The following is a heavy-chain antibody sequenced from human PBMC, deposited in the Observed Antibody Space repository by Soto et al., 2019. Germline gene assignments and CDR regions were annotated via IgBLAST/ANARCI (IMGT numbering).Heavy chain of an antibody. Sequence: VASVKVSCKASGGTFSSYAISWVRQAPGQGLEWMGGIIPIFGTANYAQKFQGRVTITADESTSTAYMELSSLRSEDTAVYYCARDYYGSGIPAYWGQGTLVTVSS. CDR3: ARDYYGSGIPAY. J-gene: IGHJ4*02. CDR1: GGTFSSYA. V-gene: IGHV1-69*13. CDR2: IIPIFGTA. D-gene: IGHD3-10*01.